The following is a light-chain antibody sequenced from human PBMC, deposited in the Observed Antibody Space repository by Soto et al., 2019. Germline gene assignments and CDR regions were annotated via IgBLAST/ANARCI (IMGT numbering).Light chain of an antibody. Sequence: DIQMTQSPSSLSASVGDRVTITCRASQSIGRFLNWHQQKPGKAPNVLINVASTLRSGVPSRFSGSGSATDFNLTINSLQPEDFATYFCQQSFTTPLTFGGGTKVEIK. CDR1: QSIGRF. CDR3: QQSFTTPLT. J-gene: IGKJ4*01. V-gene: IGKV1-39*01. CDR2: VAS.